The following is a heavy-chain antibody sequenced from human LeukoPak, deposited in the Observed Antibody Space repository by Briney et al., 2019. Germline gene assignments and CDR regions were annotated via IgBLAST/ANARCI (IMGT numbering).Heavy chain of an antibody. V-gene: IGHV3-23*01. Sequence: TGGSLRLSCAASGFTFRDFAMSWVRQAPGKGLEWVSAISGDAHSTYYADSLKGRFTISRDNSKNTLYLQMNSLRAADTATYFCVKDAPLPFDFWGQGALVIVSS. CDR3: VKDAPLPFDF. CDR2: ISGDAHST. CDR1: GFTFRDFA. J-gene: IGHJ4*02.